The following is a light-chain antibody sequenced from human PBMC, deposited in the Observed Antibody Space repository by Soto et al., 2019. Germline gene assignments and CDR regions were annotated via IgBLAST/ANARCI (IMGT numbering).Light chain of an antibody. Sequence: QSVLTQAASVSGSPGQSITISCTGTSSDVGSYNLVTWYQQHPGKAPKLMIHEVSKRPSGVSNRFSASKSGSTASLTISGLQVEDEADYYCCSYAGSGTWVFGGGTKVTVL. CDR2: EVS. CDR1: SSDVGSYNL. V-gene: IGLV2-23*02. CDR3: CSYAGSGTWV. J-gene: IGLJ3*02.